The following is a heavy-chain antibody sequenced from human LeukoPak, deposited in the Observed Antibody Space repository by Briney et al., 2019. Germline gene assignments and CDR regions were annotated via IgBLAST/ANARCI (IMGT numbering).Heavy chain of an antibody. J-gene: IGHJ4*02. CDR2: IWSDGSNQ. Sequence: PGGSLRLSCAASGFTFSSSGMHWVRQAPGKGLEWVAVIWSDGSNQYYADSVKGRFTISRDNSKNTLYLQMNSLRAEDTAVYYCARGYSSGFILDYWGQGTLVTVSS. V-gene: IGHV3-33*01. D-gene: IGHD3-22*01. CDR3: ARGYSSGFILDY. CDR1: GFTFSSSG.